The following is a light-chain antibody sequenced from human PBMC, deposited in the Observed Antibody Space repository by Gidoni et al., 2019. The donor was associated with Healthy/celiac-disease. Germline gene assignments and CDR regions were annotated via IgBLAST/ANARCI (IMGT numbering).Light chain of an antibody. J-gene: IGLJ1*01. V-gene: IGLV2-14*01. CDR1: SSDVGGYNC. Sequence: QSALTQPASVSGSPRQSITISCTGTSSDVGGYNCVSWYQQHPGKAPKLMIYDVSNRPSGVSDRFSGSKSVNTDSWTISGREAEEEADYYCSSYASSRTLVFGTGSKGTVL. CDR3: SSYASSRTLV. CDR2: DVS.